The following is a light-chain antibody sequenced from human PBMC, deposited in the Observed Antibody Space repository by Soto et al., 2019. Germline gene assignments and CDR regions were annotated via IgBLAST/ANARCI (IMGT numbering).Light chain of an antibody. CDR2: DTS. V-gene: IGLV7-46*01. CDR1: TGPVTSGHY. J-gene: IGLJ2*01. Sequence: QAVVTQEPSLTVSPGGTVTLTCGSSTGPVTSGHYPYWLQQKPGQAPRTLIYDTSNKHSWTPARFSGSLLGGKAALTLSGAQPEDDSDYYCLLSFRFASVSVVFGEGTKLTVL. CDR3: LLSFRFASVSVV.